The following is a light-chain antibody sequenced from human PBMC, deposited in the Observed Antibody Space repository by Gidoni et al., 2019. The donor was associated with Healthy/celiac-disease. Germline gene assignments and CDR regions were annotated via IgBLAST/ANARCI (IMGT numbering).Light chain of an antibody. CDR3: QQRSNWPPIT. CDR1: QSVSSY. J-gene: IGKJ5*01. Sequence: ELVLPQSPATLSLSPGERATLSCRASQSVSSYLAWYQQKPGQAPRLLIYDAANRATGIPARFSGSGSGTDFTLTISSREHEDFAVYYCQQRSNWPPITFGQGTRLEIK. V-gene: IGKV3-11*01. CDR2: DAA.